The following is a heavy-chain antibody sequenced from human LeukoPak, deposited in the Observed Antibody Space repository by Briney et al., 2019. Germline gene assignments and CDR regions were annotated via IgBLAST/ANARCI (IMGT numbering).Heavy chain of an antibody. CDR3: AKIPGPSFYGDPFDY. CDR2: ISARGDRT. V-gene: IGHV3-23*01. J-gene: IGHJ4*02. CDR1: GFTSSNYA. D-gene: IGHD4-17*01. Sequence: GGSLRLSCAVSGFTSSNYAMSRVRQSPGKGLEWVSLISARGDRTYYADSVKGRFTISRDNSKNTLYLQMDSLRADDTAVYYCAKIPGPSFYGDPFDYWGRGTLVAVSS.